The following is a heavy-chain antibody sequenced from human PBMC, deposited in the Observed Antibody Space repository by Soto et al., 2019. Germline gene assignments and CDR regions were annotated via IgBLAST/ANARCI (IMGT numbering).Heavy chain of an antibody. V-gene: IGHV4-34*01. Sequence: SETLSLTCAVYGGSFSGYYWSWIRQPPGKGLEWIGEINHSGSTNYNPSLKSRVTISVDTSKNQFSLKLSSVTAADTVVYYCARALPTYYDFWSGYYPRWFDPWGQGTLVTVSS. D-gene: IGHD3-3*01. CDR1: GGSFSGYY. CDR2: INHSGST. CDR3: ARALPTYYDFWSGYYPRWFDP. J-gene: IGHJ5*02.